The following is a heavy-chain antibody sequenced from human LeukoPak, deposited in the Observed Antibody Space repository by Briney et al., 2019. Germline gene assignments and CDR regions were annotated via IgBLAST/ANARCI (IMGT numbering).Heavy chain of an antibody. CDR3: ARVWYSGSYPVNY. J-gene: IGHJ4*02. Sequence: PGGSLRLSCAASGFTFSSYSINWVRQAPGKGLEWVSYISSSGSTIYYADSVKGRFTISRDNAKNSLYLQMNSLRAEDTAVYYCARVWYSGSYPVNYWGQGTLVTDSS. D-gene: IGHD1-26*01. CDR2: ISSSGSTI. V-gene: IGHV3-48*04. CDR1: GFTFSSYS.